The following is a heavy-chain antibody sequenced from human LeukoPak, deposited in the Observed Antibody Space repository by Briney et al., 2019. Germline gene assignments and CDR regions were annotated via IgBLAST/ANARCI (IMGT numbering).Heavy chain of an antibody. CDR2: IIPILGIA. D-gene: IGHD3-22*01. J-gene: IGHJ3*02. CDR3: ARDNPEYYYDSSGLSDAFDI. Sequence: SVKVSCKASGGTFSSYAISWVRQAPGQGLEWMGRIIPILGIANYAQKFQGRVTITADKSTSTAYMELRSLRSDDTAVYYCARDNPEYYYDSSGLSDAFDIWGQGTMVTVSS. CDR1: GGTFSSYA. V-gene: IGHV1-69*04.